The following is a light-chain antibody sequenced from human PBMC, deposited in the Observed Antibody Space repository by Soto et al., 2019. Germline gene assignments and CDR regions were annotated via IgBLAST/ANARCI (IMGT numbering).Light chain of an antibody. CDR1: SSDVGGYNY. CDR3: NSYTSKSTGV. CDR2: EVS. J-gene: IGLJ1*01. Sequence: QSALTQPASVSGSPGQSITISCTGTSSDVGGYNYVSWYQHHPGKAPKRIIYEVSNRPSGVSNRFSGSKSGNTASLTISGLQAEDEADYYCNSYTSKSTGVFGTGTKLTVL. V-gene: IGLV2-14*01.